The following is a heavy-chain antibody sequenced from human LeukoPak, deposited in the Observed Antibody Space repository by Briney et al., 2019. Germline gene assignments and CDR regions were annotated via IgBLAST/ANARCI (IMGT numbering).Heavy chain of an antibody. D-gene: IGHD6-13*01. CDR3: ARDLQQLDRHPIFDY. CDR1: GYTFTSYY. V-gene: IGHV1-46*01. CDR2: RNPSGGRT. Sequence: GASVKVSCKASGYTFTSYYMHWVRQAPGQGLEWMGIRNPSGGRTSYAQKFQGRVTMTRDMSTSTVYMELSSLRSEDTAVYYCARDLQQLDRHPIFDYWGQGTLVTVSS. J-gene: IGHJ4*02.